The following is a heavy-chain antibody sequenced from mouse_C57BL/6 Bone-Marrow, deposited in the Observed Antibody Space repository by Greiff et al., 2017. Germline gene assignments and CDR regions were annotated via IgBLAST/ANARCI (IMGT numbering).Heavy chain of an antibody. CDR1: GFTFSNYW. V-gene: IGHV6-3*01. Sequence: EVKLEESGGGLVQPGGSMKLSCVASGFTFSNYWMNWVRQSPEKGLEWVAQIRLKSDNYATHYAESVKGRFTISRDDSKSSVYLQMNNLRAEDTGIYYCTAQAALRSPFDYWGQGTTLTVSS. CDR3: TAQAALRSPFDY. J-gene: IGHJ2*01. D-gene: IGHD1-1*01. CDR2: IRLKSDNYAT.